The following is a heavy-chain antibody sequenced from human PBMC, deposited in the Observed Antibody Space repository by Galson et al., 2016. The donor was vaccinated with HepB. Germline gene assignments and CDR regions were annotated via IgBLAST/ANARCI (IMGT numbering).Heavy chain of an antibody. D-gene: IGHD3-10*01. CDR3: VRSFGRGAFDY. CDR1: GFTFKEYW. Sequence: SLRLSCAASGFTFKEYWMSWVRQSPGKGLQWVANINEDGSVKHYVDSVRGRFTIPSDNAATSVLLQLDSLTSDDTALFFCVRSFGRGAFDYWGQGTLLTVSS. J-gene: IGHJ4*02. CDR2: INEDGSVK. V-gene: IGHV3-7*01.